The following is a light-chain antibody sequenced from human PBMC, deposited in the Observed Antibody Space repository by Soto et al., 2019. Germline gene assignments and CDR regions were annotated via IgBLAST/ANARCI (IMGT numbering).Light chain of an antibody. CDR2: GAS. V-gene: IGKV3-20*01. J-gene: IGKJ1*01. CDR3: QHYGQP. Sequence: ESVLTQSPGTLPLSPGERATLCCRASQSVSSSYLAWYQQKPGQAPRLLIYGASSRATGIPEMFIGSGSGTHFTLTISSLEPEEFAVYYWQHYGQPFGQGTKVDIK. CDR1: QSVSSSY.